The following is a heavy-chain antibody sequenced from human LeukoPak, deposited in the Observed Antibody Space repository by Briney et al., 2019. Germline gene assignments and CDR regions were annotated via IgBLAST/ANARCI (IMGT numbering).Heavy chain of an antibody. D-gene: IGHD1-26*01. CDR2: IWYDGSKT. V-gene: IGHV3-33*03. Sequence: GGSLRLSCGGSGFNFRSYAIHRVRQPPGKGLEWVAIIWYDGSKTYYAESVKGRFTISRDNSNNMAYPQMSSLRVEETAVYFCAKEVGPDLGSWGQGTLVTVSS. J-gene: IGHJ4*02. CDR3: AKEVGPDLGS. CDR1: GFNFRSYA.